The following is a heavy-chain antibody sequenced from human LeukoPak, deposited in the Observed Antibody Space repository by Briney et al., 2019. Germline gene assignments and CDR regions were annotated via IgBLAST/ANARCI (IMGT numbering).Heavy chain of an antibody. Sequence: GGSLRFSCAASGFTFSSYGMSWVRQAPGKGLEWVSSISGSGGNVYYAGSVRGRFTISRDNSKNTVYLQMNSLRAEDTAVYYCARRAGGYSHPYDYWGQGVLVTVSS. CDR3: ARRAGGYSHPYDY. D-gene: IGHD4-23*01. CDR1: GFTFSSYG. CDR2: ISGSGGNV. J-gene: IGHJ4*02. V-gene: IGHV3-23*01.